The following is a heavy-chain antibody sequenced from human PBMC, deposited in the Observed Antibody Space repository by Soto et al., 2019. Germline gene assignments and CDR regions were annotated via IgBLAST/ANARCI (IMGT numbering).Heavy chain of an antibody. D-gene: IGHD3-3*01. Sequence: SETLSLTCAVSGGSISSGGYSWSWIRQPPGKGLEWIGYIYHSGSTYYNPSLKSRVTISVDTSKNQFSLKLSSVTAADTAVYYCAREFFGAGNWFDPWGQGTLVTVSS. CDR3: AREFFGAGNWFDP. V-gene: IGHV4-30-2*01. CDR1: GGSISSGGYS. J-gene: IGHJ5*02. CDR2: IYHSGST.